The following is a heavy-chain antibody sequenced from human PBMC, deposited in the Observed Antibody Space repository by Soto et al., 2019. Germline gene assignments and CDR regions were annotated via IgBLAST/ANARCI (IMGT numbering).Heavy chain of an antibody. CDR2: IVVGSGNT. Sequence: GASVKVSCKASGFTFTSSAVQWVRQARGQRLEWIGWIVVGSGNTNYAQKFQERVTITRDMSTSTAYMELSSLRSEDTAVYYCAGTDYGDYAPAYYGMDVWGQGTTVTGSS. CDR3: AGTDYGDYAPAYYGMDV. J-gene: IGHJ6*02. CDR1: GFTFTSSA. D-gene: IGHD4-17*01. V-gene: IGHV1-58*01.